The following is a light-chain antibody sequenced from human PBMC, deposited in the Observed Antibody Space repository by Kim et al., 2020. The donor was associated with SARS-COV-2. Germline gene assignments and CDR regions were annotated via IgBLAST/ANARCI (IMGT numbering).Light chain of an antibody. CDR3: QQYVNFTPT. CDR1: QDISNY. CDR2: DAS. Sequence: DIQMTQYPSYLSASVGDRVTITCQASQDISNYLNWYQQKPGKAPKLLIYDASNLETGVPSRFSGSGSGTDFTFTISSLQPEDIATYYCQQYVNFTPTFGGGTKVEIK. J-gene: IGKJ4*01. V-gene: IGKV1-33*01.